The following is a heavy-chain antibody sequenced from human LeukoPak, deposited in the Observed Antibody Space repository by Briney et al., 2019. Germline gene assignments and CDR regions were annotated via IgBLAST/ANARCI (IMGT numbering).Heavy chain of an antibody. CDR1: GGSFTFTSHA. V-gene: IGHV1-69*13. CDR2: LIPIYGSA. Sequence: SVKVSCKASGGSFTFTSHAISWVRQAPGQGLEWMGGLIPIYGSASYAQKFQGRVTITSDESTRTVSMELSSLRPEDSAVYYCAGFLYDNSGDAFDIWGQGTIVTVSS. CDR3: AGFLYDNSGDAFDI. J-gene: IGHJ3*02. D-gene: IGHD3-22*01.